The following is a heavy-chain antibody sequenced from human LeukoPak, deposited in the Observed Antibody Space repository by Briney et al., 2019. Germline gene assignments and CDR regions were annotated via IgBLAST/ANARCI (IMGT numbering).Heavy chain of an antibody. V-gene: IGHV1-46*01. CDR3: ARNYYDILTGSNYYYYMHV. Sequence: GASVKVSCKASGYTFTSYYMHWVRQAPGQGLEWMGIINPSGGSTSYAQKFQGRVTMTRDMSTSTVYMELSSLRSEDTAVYHCARNYYDILTGSNYYYYMHVWGKGTTVTVSS. D-gene: IGHD3-9*01. CDR1: GYTFTSYY. J-gene: IGHJ6*03. CDR2: INPSGGST.